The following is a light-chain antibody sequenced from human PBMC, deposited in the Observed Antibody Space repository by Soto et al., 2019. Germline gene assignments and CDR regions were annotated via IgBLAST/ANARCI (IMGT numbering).Light chain of an antibody. CDR2: DVN. V-gene: IGLV2-14*01. CDR1: SSDVGAYNY. CDR3: NSYTSGSTRV. J-gene: IGLJ2*01. Sequence: QSALTQPASVSGSPGQSIAISCTGTSSDVGAYNYVSWYQQHPDKAPKLILYDVNNRPSGVSNRFSGSKSDNTASLTISGLQADDEADYYCNSYTSGSTRVFGGGTKLTVL.